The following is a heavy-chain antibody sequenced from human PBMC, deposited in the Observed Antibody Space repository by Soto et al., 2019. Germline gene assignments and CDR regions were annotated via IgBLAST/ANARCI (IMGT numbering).Heavy chain of an antibody. CDR2: ISHSGST. CDR3: ARGWGIVAAGSDY. CDR1: GGSISSSNW. D-gene: IGHD6-13*01. J-gene: IGHJ4*02. V-gene: IGHV4-4*02. Sequence: QVQLQESGPGLVKPSGTLSLTCAVSGGSISSSNWWNWVRQPPGKGLEWIGEISHSGSTNYNPSLRSRVTISLDKSKKQFSLKLNSVTAADTAVYYCARGWGIVAAGSDYWGQGTLVTVSS.